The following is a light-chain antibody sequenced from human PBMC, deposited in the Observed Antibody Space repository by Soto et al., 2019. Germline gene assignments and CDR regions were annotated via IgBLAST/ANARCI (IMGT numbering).Light chain of an antibody. CDR3: QQRSNWPPIT. CDR2: DAS. CDR1: QSVNSY. J-gene: IGKJ5*01. V-gene: IGKV3-11*01. Sequence: EIGLTQSASTLSLSPGERATLSCGASQSVNSYLTWFQQKPGQAPRLLIFDASDRPTDIPARFSGSGSGTDFTLTISSLEPEDFAVYYCQQRSNWPPITFGQGTRLEIK.